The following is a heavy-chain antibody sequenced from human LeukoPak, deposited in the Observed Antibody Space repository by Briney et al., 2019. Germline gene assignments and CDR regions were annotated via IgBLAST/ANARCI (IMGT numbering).Heavy chain of an antibody. D-gene: IGHD2-21*02. V-gene: IGHV1-46*01. Sequence: ASVKVSCKASGGTFSSYAISWVRQAPGQGLEWMGIINPSGGSTSYAQKFQGRVTMTRDTSTSTVYMELSSLRSEDTAVYYCARPKSYNCGGDCYLDYWGQGTLVTVSS. CDR2: INPSGGST. CDR1: GGTFSSYA. CDR3: ARPKSYNCGGDCYLDY. J-gene: IGHJ4*02.